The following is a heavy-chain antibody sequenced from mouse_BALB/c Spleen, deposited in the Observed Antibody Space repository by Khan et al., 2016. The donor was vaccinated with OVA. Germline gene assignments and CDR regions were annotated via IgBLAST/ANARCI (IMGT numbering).Heavy chain of an antibody. V-gene: IGHV2-3*01. D-gene: IGHD1-2*01. Sequence: QVHLKHSGPGLVAPSQSLSITFPVSGFSLTNSGVNWVRQPPGKGLEWLGVIWGDGSTNYPSTLMSRLSIIKDNSQRQVFLKLSSLQTDDKATYYCAKWETANYYAMDYWGQGTSVTVSS. J-gene: IGHJ4*01. CDR3: AKWETANYYAMDY. CDR1: GFSLTNSG. CDR2: IWGDGST.